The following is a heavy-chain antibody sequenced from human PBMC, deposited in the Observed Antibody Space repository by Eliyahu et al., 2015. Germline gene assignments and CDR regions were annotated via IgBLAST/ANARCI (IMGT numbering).Heavy chain of an antibody. CDR1: GGSISSYY. CDR2: IYTSGSN. V-gene: IGHV4-4*07. Sequence: QVQLQESGPGLVKPSETLSLTXTVSGGSISSYYXXWIRXPAGKGLEWIGRIYTSGSNNYNPXLKSRVTMSVDTSKNQFSLKLSSVTAADTAVYYCARDDYYGMDVWGQGTTVTVSS. CDR3: ARDDYYGMDV. J-gene: IGHJ6*02.